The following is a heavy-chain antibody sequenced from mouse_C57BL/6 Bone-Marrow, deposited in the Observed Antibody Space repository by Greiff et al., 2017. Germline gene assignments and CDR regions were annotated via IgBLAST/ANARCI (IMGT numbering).Heavy chain of an antibody. Sequence: EVQLVESGGGLVQPGGSLKLSCAASGFTFSDYYMYWVRQTPEKRLEWVAYISNGGGSTYYPDNVKGRFTISRDNAKNTLYLQMSRLKSEDTAMYYCARHATVVAYYYAMDYWGQGTSVTVSS. CDR2: ISNGGGST. D-gene: IGHD1-1*01. CDR3: ARHATVVAYYYAMDY. CDR1: GFTFSDYY. J-gene: IGHJ4*01. V-gene: IGHV5-12*01.